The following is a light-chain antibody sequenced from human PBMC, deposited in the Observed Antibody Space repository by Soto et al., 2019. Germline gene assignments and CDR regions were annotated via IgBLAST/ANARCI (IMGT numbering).Light chain of an antibody. V-gene: IGKV3-15*01. J-gene: IGKJ4*01. CDR1: QGVSNN. CDR3: QQYSKWPLT. CDR2: GAF. Sequence: EIVMTQSPATLSVSPGERATLSCRASQGVSNNLAWYQQKPGQAPRLLIYGAFTKANGIPARFSGSGSGTEFTLTISSLQSEDFAVYYCQQYSKWPLTFGGGTKVEIK.